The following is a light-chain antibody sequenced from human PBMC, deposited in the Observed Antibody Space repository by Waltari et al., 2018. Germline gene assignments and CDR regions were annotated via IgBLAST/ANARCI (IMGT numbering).Light chain of an antibody. J-gene: IGLJ3*02. V-gene: IGLV4-69*01. CDR1: SGHSSNV. Sequence: QLVLTQSPSASASLGASVKLTCTLSSGHSSNVIAWHQQQAEKGPRYLMKVNSDGSNSKGDKVPDRFSGSSSGAERSLTISNLQSEDEADYYCQTGGHGTWVFGGGTKLTVL. CDR3: QTGGHGTWV. CDR2: VNSDGSN.